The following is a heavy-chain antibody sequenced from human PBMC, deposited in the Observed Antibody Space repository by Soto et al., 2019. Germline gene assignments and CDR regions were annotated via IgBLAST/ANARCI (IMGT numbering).Heavy chain of an antibody. CDR3: ARGPDDESSSWYPY. CDR2: INHSGST. Sequence: PSETLSLTCAVYGGSFSGYYWSWIRQPAGTGLKRIGEINHSGSTNYIPSLKSRVTISVDTSKNQFSLKLSSVTAADTAVYYCARGPDDESSSWYPYWGQG. V-gene: IGHV4-34*01. CDR1: GGSFSGYY. D-gene: IGHD6-13*01. J-gene: IGHJ4*02.